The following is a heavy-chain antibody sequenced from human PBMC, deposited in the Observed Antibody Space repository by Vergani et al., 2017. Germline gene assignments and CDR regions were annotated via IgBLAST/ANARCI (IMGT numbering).Heavy chain of an antibody. D-gene: IGHD1-26*01. CDR2: INAGNGNT. CDR1: GYTFTSYA. J-gene: IGHJ5*02. Sequence: QVQLVQSGAEVKKPGASVKVSCKASGYTFTSYAMHWVRQAPGQRLEWMGGINAGNGNTKYSQKFQGRVTITRDTSASTAYMELSSLRSEDTAVYYCARDGIKYNWFDPWGQGTLVTVSS. CDR3: ARDGIKYNWFDP. V-gene: IGHV1-3*01.